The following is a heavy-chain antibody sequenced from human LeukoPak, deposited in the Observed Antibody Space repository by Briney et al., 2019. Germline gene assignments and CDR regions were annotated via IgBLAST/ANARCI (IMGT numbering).Heavy chain of an antibody. V-gene: IGHV4-59*01. Sequence: PSETLSLTCTVSDGSISHSYWRWIRQPPGKALEWIGYFYYSGNTTYTPSLYRPVTLSVDTSQKQFPLKMSSVSAPHTALYYSAGSVSGYHHFDNWGQGTLVTVSS. CDR3: AGSVSGYHHFDN. CDR1: DGSISHSY. CDR2: FYYSGNT. D-gene: IGHD3-9*01. J-gene: IGHJ4*02.